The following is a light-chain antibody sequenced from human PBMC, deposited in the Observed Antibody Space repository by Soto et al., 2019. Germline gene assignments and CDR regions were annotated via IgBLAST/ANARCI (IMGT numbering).Light chain of an antibody. Sequence: QSVLTQPRSVSGSPGQSVTISCTGTSSDVGGYNYVSWYQQHPGKAPRLMIYDVSKRPSGVPDRFSGSRSGNTASLSISGLQAEDEAAYYCCSYAGSYTYVFGNGTKVTVL. CDR2: DVS. CDR3: CSYAGSYTYV. V-gene: IGLV2-11*01. CDR1: SSDVGGYNY. J-gene: IGLJ1*01.